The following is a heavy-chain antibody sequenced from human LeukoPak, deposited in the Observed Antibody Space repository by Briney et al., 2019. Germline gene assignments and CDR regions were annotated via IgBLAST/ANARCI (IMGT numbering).Heavy chain of an antibody. D-gene: IGHD3-9*01. CDR3: ARGSLLRYFDWPD. CDR2: IYGASST. J-gene: IGHJ4*02. Sequence: PGGSLRLSCAASGFSVSSNHMSWVRQAPGKGLEWVSVIYGASSTYYADSVNGRFTISRVDSKNTLYLQMNSLRAEDTAVYYCARGSLLRYFDWPDWGQGTLVTVSS. V-gene: IGHV3-53*01. CDR1: GFSVSSNH.